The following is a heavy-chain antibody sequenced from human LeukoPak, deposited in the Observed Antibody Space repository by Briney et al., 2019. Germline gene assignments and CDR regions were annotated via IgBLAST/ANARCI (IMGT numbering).Heavy chain of an antibody. V-gene: IGHV4-31*03. J-gene: IGHJ5*02. Sequence: SQTLSLTCTVSGGSISSGGYYWSWIRQHPGKGLEWIGYIYYSGTTYYTPSLKSRITISVDTSKNQFSLKLSSVTAADTAVYYCARAVSGIAVAGWFDPWGQGTLVTVSS. CDR3: ARAVSGIAVAGWFDP. D-gene: IGHD6-19*01. CDR1: GGSISSGGYY. CDR2: IYYSGTT.